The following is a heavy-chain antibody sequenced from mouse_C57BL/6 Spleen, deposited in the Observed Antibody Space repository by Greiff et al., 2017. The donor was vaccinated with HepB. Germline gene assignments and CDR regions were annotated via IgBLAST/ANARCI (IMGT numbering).Heavy chain of an antibody. Sequence: VQLQQSGAELVMPGASVKLSCKASGYTFTSYWMHWVKQRPGQGLEWIGEIDPSDSYTNYNQKFKGKSTLTVDKSSSTAYMQLSSLTSEDSAVYYCARGDPFAYWGQGTLVTVSA. CDR3: ARGDPFAY. CDR2: IDPSDSYT. D-gene: IGHD3-3*01. CDR1: GYTFTSYW. V-gene: IGHV1-69*01. J-gene: IGHJ3*01.